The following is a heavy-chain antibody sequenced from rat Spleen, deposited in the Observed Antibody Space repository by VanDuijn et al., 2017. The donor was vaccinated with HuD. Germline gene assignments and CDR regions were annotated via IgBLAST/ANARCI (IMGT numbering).Heavy chain of an antibody. V-gene: IGHV5-25*01. J-gene: IGHJ3*01. CDR2: ISTGGGNT. CDR1: GFPYNNYD. Sequence: EVQLVESGGGSVQPGGSLKLSCAASGFPYNNYDMAWVRQAPTKGLEWVASISTGGGNTYYRDSVKGRFTISRDNAKSTLYLQMDSLRSEDTATYYCARHGIYNNYGWFAYWGQGTLVTVSS. CDR3: ARHGIYNNYGWFAY. D-gene: IGHD1-10*01.